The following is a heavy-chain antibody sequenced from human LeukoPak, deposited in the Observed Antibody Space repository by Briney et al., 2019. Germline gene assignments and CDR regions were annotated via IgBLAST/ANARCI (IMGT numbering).Heavy chain of an antibody. D-gene: IGHD6-6*01. Sequence: PSGTLSLTCTVSGGSIIGYYWSWIRQPPGRGLEWIGYIYYSGSTNYNPSLKSRLTISIDTSENQFSLQLSSVTATDTAVYYCAREYSSSSGRRAFDIWGQGTMVTVSS. V-gene: IGHV4-59*08. J-gene: IGHJ3*02. CDR2: IYYSGST. CDR1: GGSIIGYY. CDR3: AREYSSSSGRRAFDI.